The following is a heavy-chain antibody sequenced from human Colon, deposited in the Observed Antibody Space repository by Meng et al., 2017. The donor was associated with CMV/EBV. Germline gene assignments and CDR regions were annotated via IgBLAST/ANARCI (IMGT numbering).Heavy chain of an antibody. V-gene: IGHV1-2*02. J-gene: IGHJ6*02. Sequence: ASVKVSCKAPGYTFTGYYMHWVRQAPGQGLEWMGWINPNSGGTNYAQKFQGRVTMTRDTSISTAYMELSRLRSGDTAVYYCASQDIVVVPAALIRDYYYGMDVWGQGTTVTVSS. CDR3: ASQDIVVVPAALIRDYYYGMDV. CDR1: GYTFTGYY. CDR2: INPNSGGT. D-gene: IGHD2-2*01.